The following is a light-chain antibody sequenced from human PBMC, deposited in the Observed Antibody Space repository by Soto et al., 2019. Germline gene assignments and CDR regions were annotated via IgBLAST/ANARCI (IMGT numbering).Light chain of an antibody. CDR2: GAS. CDR3: HQYGSSPPT. Sequence: EIVLTQSPGTLSLSPGERATLSYRASRSVTNNYVAWYQRKPGQAPRLLIYGASSRATDIPGRFSGTGSGTDFSLTITRLEPEDFAVYYCHQYGSSPPTFGQGTKVEI. V-gene: IGKV3-20*01. CDR1: RSVTNNY. J-gene: IGKJ1*01.